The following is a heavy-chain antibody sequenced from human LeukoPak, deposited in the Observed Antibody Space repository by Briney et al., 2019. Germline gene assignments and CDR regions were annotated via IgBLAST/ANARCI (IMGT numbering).Heavy chain of an antibody. CDR1: GFSFSSAW. Sequence: GGSLRLSCGASGFSFSSAWMSWVRQAPGQGLEWVGRIKSKSDGGAIDYAAPVKGRFSISRDDSKNTLYLQMNSLRAEDTAVYYCARVVVRAVTGWPEYFQHWGQGTLVTVSS. CDR2: IKSKSDGGAI. V-gene: IGHV3-15*01. J-gene: IGHJ1*01. D-gene: IGHD4-17*01. CDR3: ARVVVRAVTGWPEYFQH.